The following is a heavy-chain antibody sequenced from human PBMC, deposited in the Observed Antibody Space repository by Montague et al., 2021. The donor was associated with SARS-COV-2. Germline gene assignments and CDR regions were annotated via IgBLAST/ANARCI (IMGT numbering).Heavy chain of an antibody. CDR1: GFSLSTSGMC. Sequence: PALVKPTQTLTLTCTFSGFSLSTSGMCVSWIRQPPGKALEWLARXDWDDDKYYSTSLKTRLTISKDTSKNQVVLTMTNMDPVDIATYYCARILATVNAFDFWGQGTMVTVSS. CDR3: ARILATVNAFDF. CDR2: XDWDDDK. V-gene: IGHV2-70*11. J-gene: IGHJ3*01. D-gene: IGHD4-17*01.